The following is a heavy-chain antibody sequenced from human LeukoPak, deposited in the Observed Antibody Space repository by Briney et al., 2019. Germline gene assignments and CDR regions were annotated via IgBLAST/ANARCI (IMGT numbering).Heavy chain of an antibody. CDR1: GYTFISYY. CDR2: INPSGGST. CDR3: ARDPGKGYYYDSSGYYYFDY. D-gene: IGHD3-22*01. Sequence: ASVKVSCKASGYTFISYYMHWVRQAPGQGLEWMGIINPSGGSTSYAQKFQGRVTMTRDTSTSTVYMELSSLRSEDTAVYYCARDPGKGYYYDSSGYYYFDYWGQGTLVTVSS. J-gene: IGHJ4*02. V-gene: IGHV1-46*01.